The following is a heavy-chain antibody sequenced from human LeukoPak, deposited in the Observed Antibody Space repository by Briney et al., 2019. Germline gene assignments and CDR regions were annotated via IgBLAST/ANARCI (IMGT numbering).Heavy chain of an antibody. Sequence: VASVKVSCKASGYTFTSYGISWVRQAPGQGLEWMGWISAYNGNTNYAQKLQGRVTMTTDTSTSTAYMELRSLRSDDTAVYYCARPVFWVAVAGHDAFDIWGQGTMVTVSS. CDR1: GYTFTSYG. CDR2: ISAYNGNT. D-gene: IGHD6-19*01. J-gene: IGHJ3*02. CDR3: ARPVFWVAVAGHDAFDI. V-gene: IGHV1-18*01.